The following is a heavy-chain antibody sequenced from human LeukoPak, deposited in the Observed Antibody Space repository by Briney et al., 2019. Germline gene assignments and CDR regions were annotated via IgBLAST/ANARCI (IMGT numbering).Heavy chain of an antibody. J-gene: IGHJ6*03. V-gene: IGHV3-49*03. Sequence: GGSLRLSCTASGFSFGDYAMSWFRQAPGKGLEWVGLIRGKAYGATTEYAASVKGRFTISRDDSKSIAYLQMNSLKTEDTAVYYCTKSSNYYYYYYMGAWGKGTTVTVSS. CDR1: GFSFGDYA. CDR2: IRGKAYGATT. CDR3: TKSSNYYYYYYMGA.